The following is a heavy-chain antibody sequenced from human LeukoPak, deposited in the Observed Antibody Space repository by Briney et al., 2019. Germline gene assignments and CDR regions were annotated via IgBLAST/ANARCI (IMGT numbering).Heavy chain of an antibody. V-gene: IGHV3-30*12. J-gene: IGHJ4*02. CDR1: GFTFSSYG. CDR2: MSYDGSNK. Sequence: GGSLRLSCAASGFTFSSYGMHWVRQAPGKGLEWVAVMSYDGSNKYYADSVKGRFTISRDNAKNSLYLQMNSLRAEDTAVYYCARRTGYSSGWFLDYWGQGTLVTVSS. CDR3: ARRTGYSSGWFLDY. D-gene: IGHD6-19*01.